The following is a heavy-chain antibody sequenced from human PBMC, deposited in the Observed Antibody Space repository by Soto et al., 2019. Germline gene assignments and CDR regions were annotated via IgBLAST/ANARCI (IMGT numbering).Heavy chain of an antibody. J-gene: IGHJ4*02. V-gene: IGHV3-23*01. CDR3: TKGGLKWGVAAKNSRY. D-gene: IGHD6-25*01. Sequence: EVQMLESGGGLVQPGGSLRLSCAATGFMFSDYAMSWVRQAPGKGLEWVSALSGSGRTTYYADSVKGRFTISRDNSENTLYLQMNSLKVDDTAVYYCTKGGLKWGVAAKNSRYWGQGTLVTVSS. CDR1: GFMFSDYA. CDR2: LSGSGRTT.